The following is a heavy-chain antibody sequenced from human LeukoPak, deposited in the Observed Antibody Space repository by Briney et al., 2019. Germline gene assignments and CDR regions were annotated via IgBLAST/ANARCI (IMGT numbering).Heavy chain of an antibody. CDR1: GGSISSSSCY. Sequence: PSETLSLTRTVSGGSISSSSCYWDWFRQPPGKGLEWIGSIFYSGNTYYNPSLKSRVTISVDTSKNQFSLILSSLTAADTAIYYCARGTERIVAAAGTWGQGTLVTVSS. CDR2: IFYSGNT. D-gene: IGHD6-13*01. CDR3: ARGTERIVAAAGT. V-gene: IGHV4-39*07. J-gene: IGHJ5*02.